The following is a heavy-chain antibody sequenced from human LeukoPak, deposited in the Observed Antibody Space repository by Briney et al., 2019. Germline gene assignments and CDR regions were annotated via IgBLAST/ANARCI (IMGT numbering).Heavy chain of an antibody. V-gene: IGHV3-9*01. J-gene: IGHJ4*02. CDR2: ISWNSGSI. D-gene: IGHD1-26*01. CDR3: ARDGPHSGTYYYDY. Sequence: GGSLRLSCAASGFTFDEYAMHWVRQAPGKGLEWVSGISWNSGSIDYADSVKGRFTISRDNASNSLYLQMNSLRAEDTAVYFCARDGPHSGTYYYDYWGQGTLVTVSS. CDR1: GFTFDEYA.